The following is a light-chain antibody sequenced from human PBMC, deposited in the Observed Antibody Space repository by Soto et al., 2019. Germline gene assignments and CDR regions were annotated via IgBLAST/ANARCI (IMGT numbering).Light chain of an antibody. CDR3: CSYAGSSTPV. Sequence: QSALTQPASVSGSPGQSITISCTGTSSDVGSYNLVSWYQQHPGKAPKLMMYEVSKRPSGVSNRFSGSKSGNTASLTISGLQAEDEADYYCCSYAGSSTPVFGGGTKLTVL. CDR1: SSDVGSYNL. J-gene: IGLJ2*01. CDR2: EVS. V-gene: IGLV2-23*02.